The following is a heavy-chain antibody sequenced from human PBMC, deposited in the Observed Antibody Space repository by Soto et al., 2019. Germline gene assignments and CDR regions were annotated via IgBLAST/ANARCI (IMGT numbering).Heavy chain of an antibody. V-gene: IGHV1-69*13. J-gene: IGHJ4*02. CDR1: GGTFSSYA. CDR3: ARTTYSGYDSADM. D-gene: IGHD5-12*01. Sequence: SVKVSCKASGGTFSSYAISWVRQAPGQGLEWMGGIIPIFGTANYAQKFQGRVTITADESTSTAYMELSSLRSEDTAVYYCARTTYSGYDSADMWGQGTLVTVSS. CDR2: IIPIFGTA.